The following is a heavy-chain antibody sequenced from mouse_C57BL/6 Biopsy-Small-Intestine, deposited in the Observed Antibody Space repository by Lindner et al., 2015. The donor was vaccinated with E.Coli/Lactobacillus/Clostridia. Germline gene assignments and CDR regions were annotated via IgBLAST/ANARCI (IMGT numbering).Heavy chain of an antibody. CDR3: ARWGYVDAMDY. D-gene: IGHD2-14*01. Sequence: VQLQESGPELVKPGASVKISCKASGYVFSTSWMNWVKQRPGKGLEWIGRIYPGDGDTTYSGRFKDKATLTADKSSGTAYMQLSSLTSEDTAIYYCARWGYVDAMDYWGQGTSVTVSS. J-gene: IGHJ4*01. V-gene: IGHV1-82*01. CDR2: IYPGDGDT. CDR1: GYVFSTSW.